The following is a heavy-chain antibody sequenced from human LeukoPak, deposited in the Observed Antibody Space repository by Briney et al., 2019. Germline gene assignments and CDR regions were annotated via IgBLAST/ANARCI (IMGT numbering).Heavy chain of an antibody. CDR3: ARGLVVTGSLFAFDI. J-gene: IGHJ3*02. D-gene: IGHD2-21*02. CDR2: IIHSGTT. V-gene: IGHV4-38-2*02. CDR1: GYSISSGYI. Sequence: SETLSLTCTVSGYSISSGYIWGWIRQPPGKGLEWIGNIIHSGTTNYNPSLKSRVVISVDTSKNQFSLKLSSVTAADTAVYYCARGLVVTGSLFAFDIWGQGTMVTVSS.